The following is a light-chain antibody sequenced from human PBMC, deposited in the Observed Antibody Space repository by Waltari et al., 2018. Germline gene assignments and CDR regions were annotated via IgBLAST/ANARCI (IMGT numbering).Light chain of an antibody. CDR1: QSVSSK. Sequence: EIVMTQSPATVSVSPGERATLSCRASQSVSSKLAWYQQKPGLAPRLLIYGASTRATGLPARFSGSGSGTEVTLTISSLQSEDFAVYYCQQYNDWPPTFGPGTKVGIK. CDR2: GAS. V-gene: IGKV3-15*01. CDR3: QQYNDWPPT. J-gene: IGKJ3*01.